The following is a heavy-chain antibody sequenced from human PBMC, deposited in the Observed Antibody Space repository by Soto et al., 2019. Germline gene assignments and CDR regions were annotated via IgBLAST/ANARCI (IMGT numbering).Heavy chain of an antibody. Sequence: QVQLVESGGGVVQPGRSLRLSCTASRFAFSSYGMHWVRQAPGKGLEWVAVISFDGTNKYYADSVKGRFSISRDNSKNTLYLQMNSLRAEDTAVYYCAKDLSGYSSSWYLDYWGQGTLVTVSS. CDR2: ISFDGTNK. CDR3: AKDLSGYSSSWYLDY. D-gene: IGHD6-13*01. CDR1: RFAFSSYG. V-gene: IGHV3-30*18. J-gene: IGHJ4*02.